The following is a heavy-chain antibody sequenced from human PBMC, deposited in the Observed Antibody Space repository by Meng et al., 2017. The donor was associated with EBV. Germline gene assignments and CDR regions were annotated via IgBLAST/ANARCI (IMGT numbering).Heavy chain of an antibody. D-gene: IGHD5-12*01. V-gene: IGHV1-18*01. J-gene: IGHJ5*02. CDR3: ARETSGYDFNWFDP. CDR1: GYTCTSCG. CDR2: ISDYNGNT. Sequence: VMLVQYGAEVQNPGASVMVSCEATGYTCTSCGISWVRQAPGQGLEWMGWISDYNGNTNYAQKLQGRVTMTIDTSTSTAYMELRSLRSDDTAVYYCARETSGYDFNWFDPWGQGTLVTVSS.